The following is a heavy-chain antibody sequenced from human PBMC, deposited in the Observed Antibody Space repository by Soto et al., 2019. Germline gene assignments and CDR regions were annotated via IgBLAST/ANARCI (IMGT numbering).Heavy chain of an antibody. CDR3: TRDSRDTVSDY. CDR1: GFSVSSNY. J-gene: IGHJ4*02. Sequence: SLRLSCAASGFSVSSNYMTWVRQAPGKGLEWVSVIYSGGNTYYADSVKGRFSISRDNSKNTLYLQMNSLRAEDTAVYYCTRDSRDTVSDYWGQGTLVTVSS. CDR2: IYSGGNT. D-gene: IGHD4-17*01. V-gene: IGHV3-66*01.